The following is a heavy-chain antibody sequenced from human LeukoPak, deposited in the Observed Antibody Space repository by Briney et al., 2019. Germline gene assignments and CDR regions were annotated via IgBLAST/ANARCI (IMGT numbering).Heavy chain of an antibody. Sequence: ASVTVSFRTSGYIFTPHHIHWMRQAPGQGLELLGWVSAANNPEYSQKFQGRVAITRDASATTSYLELNSLRSEDTAVYYCAMSVEMPPIPSFDYWGQGTLVTVSS. CDR1: GYIFTPHH. V-gene: IGHV1-3*01. J-gene: IGHJ4*02. CDR2: VSAANNP. CDR3: AMSVEMPPIPSFDY. D-gene: IGHD5-24*01.